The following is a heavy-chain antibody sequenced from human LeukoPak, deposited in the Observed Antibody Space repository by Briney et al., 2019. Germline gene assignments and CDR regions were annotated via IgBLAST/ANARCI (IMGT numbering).Heavy chain of an antibody. J-gene: IGHJ5*02. CDR1: GGSISSGDYY. CDR2: IYYSGST. Sequence: PSETLSLTCTVSGGSISSGDYYWSWIRQPPGKGLEWIGCIYYSGSTYYNPSLKSRVTISVDTSKNQFSLKLSSVTAADTAVYYCARAGIYGSGSYSPNWFDPWGQGTLVTVS. V-gene: IGHV4-30-4*08. CDR3: ARAGIYGSGSYSPNWFDP. D-gene: IGHD3-10*01.